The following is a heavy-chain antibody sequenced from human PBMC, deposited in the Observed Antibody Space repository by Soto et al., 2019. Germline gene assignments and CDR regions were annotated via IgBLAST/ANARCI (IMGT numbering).Heavy chain of an antibody. CDR1: GDTFTDYC. Sequence: ASVKVSCKASGDTFTDYCIHWVRQAPGQGLEWMGWINPKSGGTNFAQKFQGRVTMTRDTSISTVFMELTRLTSDDTAVFYCARVAVAGTTPASLYYHGMDVWGQGTTVTVSS. CDR2: INPKSGGT. J-gene: IGHJ6*02. D-gene: IGHD6-19*01. V-gene: IGHV1-2*02. CDR3: ARVAVAGTTPASLYYHGMDV.